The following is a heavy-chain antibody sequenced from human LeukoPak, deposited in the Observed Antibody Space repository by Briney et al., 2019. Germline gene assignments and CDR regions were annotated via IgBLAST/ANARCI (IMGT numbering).Heavy chain of an antibody. CDR2: ISGSGGST. V-gene: IGHV3-23*01. D-gene: IGHD3-22*01. CDR1: GFTFSSYA. Sequence: GGSLRLSCAASGFTFSSYAMSWVRQAPGKGLEWVSAISGSGGSTYYADSVKGRFTISRDNSKNTLYLQMNSLRAEDTAVYYCAKEPSYDSSGYPIDYWGQEPWSPSPQ. J-gene: IGHJ4*01. CDR3: AKEPSYDSSGYPIDY.